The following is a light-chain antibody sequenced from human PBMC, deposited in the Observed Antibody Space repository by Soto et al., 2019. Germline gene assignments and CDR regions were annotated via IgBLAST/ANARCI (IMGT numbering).Light chain of an antibody. CDR3: QQYYNTPLT. Sequence: DIVMTQSPDSLAVSLGERATINCKSSQSVLYSSNNNNYFAWYQQKPGQPPKLLIYWASTRESGVPDRFSGSGSGTDFTLTISSLQDEDVAVYYCQQYYNTPLTFGGGTKVEIK. CDR2: WAS. J-gene: IGKJ4*01. CDR1: QSVLYSSNNNNY. V-gene: IGKV4-1*01.